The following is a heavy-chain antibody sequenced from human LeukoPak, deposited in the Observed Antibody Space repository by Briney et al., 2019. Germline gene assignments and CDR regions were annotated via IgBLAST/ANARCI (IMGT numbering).Heavy chain of an antibody. D-gene: IGHD4-23*01. J-gene: IGHJ4*02. CDR2: IYYSGST. CDR3: ARGASTVAPNYFDY. Sequence: SETLSLTCTVSGGSISSYYWSWIRQPPGKGLEWIGYIYYSGSTNYNPSLKSRVTISVDTSKNQFSLKLSSVTAADTAVYYCARGASTVAPNYFDYWGQGTLVTVSS. CDR1: GGSISSYY. V-gene: IGHV4-59*01.